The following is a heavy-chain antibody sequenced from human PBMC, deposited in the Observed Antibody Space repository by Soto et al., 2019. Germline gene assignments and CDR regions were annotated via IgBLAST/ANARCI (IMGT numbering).Heavy chain of an antibody. V-gene: IGHV4-59*08. CDR3: ARHQGLHCSGGSCYSANWFDP. CDR2: IYYSGST. D-gene: IGHD2-15*01. Sequence: SETLSLTCTVSGGSISSYYWSWIRQPPGKGLEWMGYIYYSGSTNYNPSLKSRVTISVDTSKNQFSLKLSSVTAADTAVYYCARHQGLHCSGGSCYSANWFDPWGQGTLVT. J-gene: IGHJ5*02. CDR1: GGSISSYY.